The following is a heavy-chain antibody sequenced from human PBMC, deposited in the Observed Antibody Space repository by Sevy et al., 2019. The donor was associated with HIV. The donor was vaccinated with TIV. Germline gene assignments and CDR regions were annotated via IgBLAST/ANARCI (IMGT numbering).Heavy chain of an antibody. CDR1: GGSITSLY. V-gene: IGHV4-59*08. CDR2: IYYNGHI. CDR3: AGENAWGRGYS. D-gene: IGHD1-26*01. J-gene: IGHJ4*02. Sequence: TLSLTCTVSGGSITSLYWNWIRQPPGKGLEWIANIYYNGHINYNPSLKSRVTLSLDTSKNQFSLRLSSVTAADTAMYYCAGENAWGRGYSWGQGTLSPSPQ.